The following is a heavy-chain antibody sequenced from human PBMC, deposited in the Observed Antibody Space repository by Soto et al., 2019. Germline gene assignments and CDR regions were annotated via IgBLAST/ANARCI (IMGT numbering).Heavy chain of an antibody. Sequence: SETLSRTCTVSGGSISSDYWSWIRQPAGKGLEWIGRIYTSGSTNYNPSLKSRVTMSVDTSKNQFSLKLSSVTAADTAVYYCARDRWITMIVVGSGYYYGMDVWGQGTTVTVSS. D-gene: IGHD3-22*01. CDR2: IYTSGST. CDR1: GGSISSDY. J-gene: IGHJ6*02. CDR3: ARDRWITMIVVGSGYYYGMDV. V-gene: IGHV4-4*07.